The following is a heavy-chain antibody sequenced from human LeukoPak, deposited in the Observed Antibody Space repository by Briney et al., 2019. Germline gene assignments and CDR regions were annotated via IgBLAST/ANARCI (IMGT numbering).Heavy chain of an antibody. V-gene: IGHV3-23*01. Sequence: GGSLRLSCAASGFTFSSYAMSWVRQAPGKGLEWVSAISGSGGSTYYADSVKGRFTISRDNSKNTLYLQMNSLRAEDTAVYYCAKRLTGTIGYYYMDVWGKGTTVTVSS. CDR3: AKRLTGTIGYYYMDV. CDR1: GFTFSSYA. CDR2: ISGSGGST. D-gene: IGHD1-7*01. J-gene: IGHJ6*03.